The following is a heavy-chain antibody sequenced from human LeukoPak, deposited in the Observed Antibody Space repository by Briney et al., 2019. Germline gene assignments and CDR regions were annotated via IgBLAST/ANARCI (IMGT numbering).Heavy chain of an antibody. CDR1: GSSLTTTGVG. CDR3: AHRTTTTAGAFDI. J-gene: IGHJ3*02. Sequence: SGPTLVNPTQTLTLTCTFSGSSLTTTGVGVGWIRQPPGGGLEWLAVVYWTDDERYRPSLQSRLSITKDTSKNQVLLTMTDMDPVDTGTYYCAHRTTTTAGAFDIWGQGTMVTVSS. D-gene: IGHD1-1*01. V-gene: IGHV2-5*01. CDR2: VYWTDDE.